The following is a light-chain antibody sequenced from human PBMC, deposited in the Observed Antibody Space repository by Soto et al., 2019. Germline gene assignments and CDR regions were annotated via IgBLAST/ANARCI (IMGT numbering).Light chain of an antibody. Sequence: EILLTQSPDTLSLSPGERATLSCRAAQSVGTRLAWYQHKTGQAPRLLISGASSRATGIPDRFTGSGSETSFTLTISRLEPEDFALYYCPHYQSGHPITFGQGTRLEIK. J-gene: IGKJ5*01. CDR2: GAS. CDR1: QSVGTR. CDR3: PHYQSGHPIT. V-gene: IGKV3-20*01.